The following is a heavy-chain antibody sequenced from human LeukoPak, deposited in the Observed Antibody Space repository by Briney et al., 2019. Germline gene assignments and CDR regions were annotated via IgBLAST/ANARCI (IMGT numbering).Heavy chain of an antibody. V-gene: IGHV3-48*04. D-gene: IGHD3-22*01. CDR2: ISSSSSTI. CDR1: GFTFSSYS. J-gene: IGHJ4*02. Sequence: GGSLRLSCAASGFTFSSYSMNWVRQAPGKGLEWVSYISSSSSTIYYADSVKDRFTISSDNAKNSLYLQMNSLRAEDTAVYYCAKYDSSGYYYPLDYWGQGTLVTVSS. CDR3: AKYDSSGYYYPLDY.